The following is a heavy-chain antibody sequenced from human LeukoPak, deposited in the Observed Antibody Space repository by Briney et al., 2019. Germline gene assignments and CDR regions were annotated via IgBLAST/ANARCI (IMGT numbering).Heavy chain of an antibody. J-gene: IGHJ4*02. CDR3: AHSRGYEFGSVYFDL. V-gene: IGHV2-5*01. Sequence: SGPTLVKPTQTLTLTCTFSGFSLNTGGMGVGWIRQPPGKALEWLAVIYWNDDKRHGQSLKSRLTITKDTSKNQVVLIMTNMDPVDTATYYCAHSRGYEFGSVYFDLWGQGKLVTVSS. CDR2: IYWNDDK. CDR1: GFSLNTGGMG. D-gene: IGHD5-18*01.